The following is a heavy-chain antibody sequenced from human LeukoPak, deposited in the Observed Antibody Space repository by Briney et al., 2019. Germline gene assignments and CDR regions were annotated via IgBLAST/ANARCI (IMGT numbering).Heavy chain of an antibody. Sequence: SETLSLTCTVSGGSISSYYWSWIRQPPGKGLEWIGYIYYSGSTNYNPSLKSRVTISVDTSKNQFSLKLSSVTAADTAVYYCARSWVASLRLFDYWGQGTLVTVSS. V-gene: IGHV4-59*01. J-gene: IGHJ4*02. D-gene: IGHD3-16*01. CDR1: GGSISSYY. CDR2: IYYSGST. CDR3: ARSWVASLRLFDY.